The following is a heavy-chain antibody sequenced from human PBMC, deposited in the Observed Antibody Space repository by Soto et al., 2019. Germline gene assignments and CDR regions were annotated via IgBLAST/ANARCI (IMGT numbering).Heavy chain of an antibody. CDR2: IYYSGST. Sequence: SETLALTCTVSGGSISSSSYYWGWIRQPPGKGLEWIGSIYYSGSTYYNPSLKSRVTISVDTSKNQFSLKLSSVTAADTAVYYCARLAGGIAAAGTHWFDPWGQGTLVAVS. V-gene: IGHV4-39*01. CDR1: GGSISSSSYY. J-gene: IGHJ5*02. D-gene: IGHD6-13*01. CDR3: ARLAGGIAAAGTHWFDP.